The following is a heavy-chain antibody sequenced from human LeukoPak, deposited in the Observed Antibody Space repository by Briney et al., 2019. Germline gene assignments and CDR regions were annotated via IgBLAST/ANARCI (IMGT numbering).Heavy chain of an antibody. J-gene: IGHJ5*02. D-gene: IGHD6-13*01. CDR3: ARAYSSSWYWNWFDP. CDR1: GYSISSGYY. CDR2: IYPTGST. Sequence: EPSETLSLTCTVSGYSISSGYYWGWIRQPPGKGLEWIGNIYPTGSTYYNPSLKSRVTISVDTSKNQFSLKVSSVSAADTAVYYCARAYSSSWYWNWFDPWGQGTLVTVSS. V-gene: IGHV4-38-2*02.